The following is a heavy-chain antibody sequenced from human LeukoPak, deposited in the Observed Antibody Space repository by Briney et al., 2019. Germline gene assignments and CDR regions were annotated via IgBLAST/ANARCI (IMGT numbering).Heavy chain of an antibody. CDR2: IYYTGST. J-gene: IGHJ4*02. Sequence: SETLSLTCTVSGGSISSYYWSWIRQPPGKGLEWIGCIYYTGSTNYNPSLKSRVTISVDTSKNQFSLKLSSVTAADTAVYYCATGRAYSSVDYWGQGTPVTVSS. CDR1: GGSISSYY. CDR3: ATGRAYSSVDY. V-gene: IGHV4-59*01. D-gene: IGHD6-19*01.